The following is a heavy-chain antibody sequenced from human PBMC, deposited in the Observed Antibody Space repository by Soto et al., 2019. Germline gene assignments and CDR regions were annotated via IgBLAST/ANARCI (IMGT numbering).Heavy chain of an antibody. CDR3: ASDLGYDILIFDI. J-gene: IGHJ3*02. CDR2: ISSSGSTI. CDR1: EFTFGDYY. D-gene: IGHD3-9*01. Sequence: GRSKRLRNTAGEFTFGDYYGSWISKTPRKGLEWVSYISSSGSTIYYADSVKGRFTISRDNAKNSLYLQMNSLRAEDLAVYYCASDLGYDILIFDIWVQGTMVTVSS. V-gene: IGHV3-11*01.